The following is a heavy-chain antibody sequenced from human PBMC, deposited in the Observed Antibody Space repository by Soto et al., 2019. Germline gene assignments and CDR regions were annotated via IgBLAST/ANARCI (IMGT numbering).Heavy chain of an antibody. V-gene: IGHV4-4*02. D-gene: IGHD2-21*02. CDR3: AREIVTAGGNNYWDP. Sequence: QVQLQESAPRLVKPSGSLSLTCGVSGGTVASSHWWSWVRQSPSRGLEWIGNVYHTGETNFNPSLQSRVTLSVDKSNNQTSLRLTSLTAADTAVYFCAREIVTAGGNNYWDPWGPGTMVTVSS. CDR1: GGTVASSHW. CDR2: VYHTGET. J-gene: IGHJ5*02.